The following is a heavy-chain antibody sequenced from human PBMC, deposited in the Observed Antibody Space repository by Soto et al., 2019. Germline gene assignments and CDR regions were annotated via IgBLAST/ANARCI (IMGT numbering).Heavy chain of an antibody. CDR3: ASAPRGWFGPDGYMDV. J-gene: IGHJ6*03. CDR2: FGAEDGNT. Sequence: ASVKVSCKVSGYTLTELSMHWVRQAPGKGLEWMGWFGAEDGNTNYAQKLQGRVTITGDTSAGTAYMELSSLRSEDTAVYYCASAPRGWFGPDGYMDVWGKGTTVTVSS. V-gene: IGHV1-24*01. D-gene: IGHD3-10*01. CDR1: GYTLTELS.